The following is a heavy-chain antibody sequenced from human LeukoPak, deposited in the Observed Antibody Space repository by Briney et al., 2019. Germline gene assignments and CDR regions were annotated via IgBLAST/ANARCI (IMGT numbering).Heavy chain of an antibody. Sequence: SETLSLTCSVSGGSVSSGDYYWTWIRQPPGKGLEWIGYIYYTGSTYYNPSLKSRVSISGDTSKNQFSLKLSSVTAADTAVYYCARDGSPRGIVGATRRGPAFDIWGQGTMVTVSS. J-gene: IGHJ3*02. CDR1: GGSVSSGDYY. D-gene: IGHD1-26*01. CDR2: IYYTGST. CDR3: ARDGSPRGIVGATRRGPAFDI. V-gene: IGHV4-30-4*01.